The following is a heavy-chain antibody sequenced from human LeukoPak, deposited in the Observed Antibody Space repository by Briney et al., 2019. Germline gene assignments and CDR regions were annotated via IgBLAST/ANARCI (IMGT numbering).Heavy chain of an antibody. D-gene: IGHD3-22*01. CDR3: ASGGLGDSSGYYPFAFDY. V-gene: IGHV3-48*03. CDR1: EFTFSSYE. Sequence: GGSLRLSCAASEFTFSSYEMNWVRQAPGKGLVWVSYISSSGSTIYYADSVKGRFTISRDNAKNSLYLQMNSLRAEDTAVYYCASGGLGDSSGYYPFAFDYWGQGTLVTVSS. J-gene: IGHJ4*02. CDR2: ISSSGSTI.